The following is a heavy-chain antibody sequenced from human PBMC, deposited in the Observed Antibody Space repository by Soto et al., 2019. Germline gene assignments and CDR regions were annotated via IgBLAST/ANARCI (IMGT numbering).Heavy chain of an antibody. CDR3: AGAGRDGYNPRVENDY. CDR2: ISYDGSNK. CDR1: GFTFSSYG. Sequence: QVQLVESGGGVVQPGRSLRLSCAASGFTFSSYGMHWVRQAPGKGLEWVAVISYDGSNKYYADSVKGRFTISRDNSKNTLYLQMNSLRAEDTAVYYCAGAGRDGYNPRVENDYWGQGTLVTVSS. D-gene: IGHD5-12*01. J-gene: IGHJ4*02. V-gene: IGHV3-30*03.